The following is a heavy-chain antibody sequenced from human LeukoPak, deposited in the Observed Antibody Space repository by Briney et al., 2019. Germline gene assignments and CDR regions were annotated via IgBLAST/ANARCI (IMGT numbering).Heavy chain of an antibody. CDR3: AREGDWLYLDY. CDR2: INSDGSST. J-gene: IGHJ4*02. D-gene: IGHD3/OR15-3a*01. Sequence: GGSLRLSCAASGFTFSSYWMHWVRQAPGKGLVRVSRINSDGSSTSYADSVKGRFTISRDNAKNTLYLQMNSLRAEDTAVYYCAREGDWLYLDYWGQGTLVTVSS. CDR1: GFTFSSYW. V-gene: IGHV3-74*01.